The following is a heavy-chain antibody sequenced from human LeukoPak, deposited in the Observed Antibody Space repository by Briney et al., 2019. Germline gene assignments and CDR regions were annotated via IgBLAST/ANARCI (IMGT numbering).Heavy chain of an antibody. CDR1: GSTVTDYY. J-gene: IGHJ6*02. Sequence: ASVKISCKASGSTVTDYYIHWVQQAPGKGLEWMGRVDPEEGETIYADRFQGRLIITADTFTDTAYMELSSLRSEDTAVYYCASYGSGSYYNEQPNGMDVWGQGTTVTVSS. CDR2: VDPEEGET. V-gene: IGHV1-69-2*01. D-gene: IGHD3-10*01. CDR3: ASYGSGSYYNEQPNGMDV.